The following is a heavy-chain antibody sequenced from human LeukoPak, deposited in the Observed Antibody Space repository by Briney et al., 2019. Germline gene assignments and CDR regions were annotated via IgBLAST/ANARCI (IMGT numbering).Heavy chain of an antibody. CDR3: ATYNTVWPVF. J-gene: IGHJ4*02. CDR2: IRPGGSDI. D-gene: IGHD3-10*01. V-gene: IGHV5-51*01. CDR1: GYTFSTYY. Sequence: GESLKISCAGYGYTFSTYYIGWVRQMPGKGLEWMAIIRPGGSDIRYSPSFQGQVTISADKYINTAYLQWTSLKASDTAMYYCATYNTVWPVFWGLGTLVTVSS.